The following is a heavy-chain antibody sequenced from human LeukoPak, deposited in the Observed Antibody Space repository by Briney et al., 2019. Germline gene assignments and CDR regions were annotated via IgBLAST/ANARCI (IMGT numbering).Heavy chain of an antibody. Sequence: GESLKISCKGSGYSFTNYWIGWVRQMPGKGLEWMGIIHPGDSGTRYSPSFQGQVTMSVDESMTTAYLQWSSLRASDSAIYYCARGGTYRYGSSDYWGQGTLVTVSS. V-gene: IGHV5-51*01. CDR1: GYSFTNYW. CDR3: ARGGTYRYGSSDY. D-gene: IGHD5-18*01. J-gene: IGHJ4*02. CDR2: IHPGDSGT.